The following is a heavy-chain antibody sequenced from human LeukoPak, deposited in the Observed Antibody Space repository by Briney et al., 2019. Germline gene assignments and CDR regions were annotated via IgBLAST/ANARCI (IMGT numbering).Heavy chain of an antibody. D-gene: IGHD2-15*01. CDR3: GRLYCSGGSCYSFDI. Sequence: KPSETLSLTCTVSGGSISSSSYYWGWIRQPPGKGLEWIGSIYYSGTTYNNPSLKSRVTISVDTSKNQFSLKLSSVTAADTAVYYCGRLYCSGGSCYSFDIWGQGTMVTVSS. CDR2: IYYSGTT. CDR1: GGSISSSSYY. V-gene: IGHV4-39*07. J-gene: IGHJ3*02.